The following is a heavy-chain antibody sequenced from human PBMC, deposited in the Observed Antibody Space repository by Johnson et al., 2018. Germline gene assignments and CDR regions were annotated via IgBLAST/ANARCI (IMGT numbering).Heavy chain of an antibody. D-gene: IGHD3-10*01. J-gene: IGHJ6*03. Sequence: EVQLVESGGGLAQPGRSLRLSCAASGFTFDDYAMHWVRQAPGKGLEWVSGISWNSGSIGYADSVKGRFTISRDNAKNSLYLQMNSLRAEDTALFYCAKEGWFGGNYYYYYMDVWGKGTTVTVSS. V-gene: IGHV3-9*01. CDR1: GFTFDDYA. CDR2: ISWNSGSI. CDR3: AKEGWFGGNYYYYYMDV.